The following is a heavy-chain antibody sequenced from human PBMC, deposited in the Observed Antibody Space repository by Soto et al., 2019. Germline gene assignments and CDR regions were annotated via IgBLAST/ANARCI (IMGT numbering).Heavy chain of an antibody. CDR2: ISGRDEST. V-gene: IGHV3-23*01. Sequence: EVQLLESGGGLVQPGGSLRLSCAASGFTFSTYAMSWVRQAPGKGLEWVTGISGRDESTYYADSVKGRFTIPRDNSKNTLDLQMSSLRAEYTAVYYCAKDRLSGSYHRDFGYWGQGTLVTVSS. CDR1: GFTFSTYA. CDR3: AKDRLSGSYHRDFGY. D-gene: IGHD1-26*01. J-gene: IGHJ4*02.